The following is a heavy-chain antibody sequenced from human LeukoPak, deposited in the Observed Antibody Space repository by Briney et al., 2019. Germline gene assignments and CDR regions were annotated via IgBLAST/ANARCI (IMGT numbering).Heavy chain of an antibody. CDR2: ITYNGAAT. Sequence: GGSLRLSCAASGFSFGGYAKTWVRQAPGKGLEWVSSITYNGAATYYLDSVKARFTISRDNSRSTLYLQMDSLTAEDTALYYCAKDGLYFDGSTHIYYFDSWGQGTLVAVSS. CDR1: GFSFGGYA. D-gene: IGHD3-9*01. V-gene: IGHV3-23*01. J-gene: IGHJ4*02. CDR3: AKDGLYFDGSTHIYYFDS.